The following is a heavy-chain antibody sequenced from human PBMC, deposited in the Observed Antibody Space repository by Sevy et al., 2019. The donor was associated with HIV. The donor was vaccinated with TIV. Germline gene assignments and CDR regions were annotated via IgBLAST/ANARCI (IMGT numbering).Heavy chain of an antibody. D-gene: IGHD1-1*01. Sequence: GGSLRLSCVASGFTFRSFSMHWVRQAPGKGLEWVAAIWYDGRTERYADSEQGRFTISRDNSKKTLHLQMNSLRAEDTALYYCARDAAPVIVPTAGFDSWGQGTLVTVSS. CDR2: IWYDGRTE. V-gene: IGHV3-33*01. J-gene: IGHJ5*01. CDR3: ARDAAPVIVPTAGFDS. CDR1: GFTFRSFS.